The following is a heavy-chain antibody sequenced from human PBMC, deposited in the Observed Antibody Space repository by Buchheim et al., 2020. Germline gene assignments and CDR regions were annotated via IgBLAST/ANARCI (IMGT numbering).Heavy chain of an antibody. CDR1: GGSIISDNW. D-gene: IGHD3-22*01. J-gene: IGHJ4*02. V-gene: IGHV4-4*02. CDR3: ASYYYYGTSGYYGQFDY. CDR2: IYHDGST. Sequence: QVQLQESGPGLVKPSGTLSLSCGVCGGSIISDNWWSWVRQPPGKGLEWIGEIYHDGSTNYNPSLKSRVTMSTDKSKNQFSLKLNSVTAADTAVYYCASYYYYGTSGYYGQFDYWGQGT.